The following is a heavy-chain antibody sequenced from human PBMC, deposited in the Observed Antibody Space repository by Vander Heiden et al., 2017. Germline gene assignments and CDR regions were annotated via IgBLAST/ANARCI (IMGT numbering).Heavy chain of an antibody. CDR2: ISYDGSNK. V-gene: IGHV3-30-3*01. Sequence: SGFTFTSYAMHWVRQAPGKGLEWVAVISYDGSNKYYADSGKGRFTSSRDNSKNTLYLQMNSLRAEDTAVYYCARDRRAPRYYYYGMDVWGQGTTVTVSS. CDR1: GFTFTSYA. CDR3: ARDRRAPRYYYYGMDV. J-gene: IGHJ6*02.